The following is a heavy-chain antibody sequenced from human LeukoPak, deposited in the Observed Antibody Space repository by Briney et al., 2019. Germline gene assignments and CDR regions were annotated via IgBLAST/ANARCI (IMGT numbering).Heavy chain of an antibody. CDR3: ARFSEYYHSSVHYLDY. V-gene: IGHV4-38-2*02. CDR2: IYHSGST. Sequence: SETLSLTCTVSGYSISSGYYWGWIRQPPGKGLEWIGTIYHSGSTDYNPSLKSRVTTSVDTSKNQFSLKLSSVTAADTAVYYCARFSEYYHSSVHYLDYWGQGTLVSVSS. CDR1: GYSISSGYY. J-gene: IGHJ4*02. D-gene: IGHD3-22*01.